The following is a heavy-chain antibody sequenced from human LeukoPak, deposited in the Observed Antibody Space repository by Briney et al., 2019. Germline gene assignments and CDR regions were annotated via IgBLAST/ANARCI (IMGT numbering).Heavy chain of an antibody. J-gene: IGHJ4*02. V-gene: IGHV4-34*01. CDR3: ASSGSGSYYNFDY. Sequence: PSETLSLTCAVYGGSFSGYYWSWIRQPPGKGLEWIGEINHSGTTNYHPSLKSRVTISLATSKNQFFLKLSSVTAADTAVYYCASSGSGSYYNFDYWGQGTLVTVSS. CDR1: GGSFSGYY. CDR2: INHSGTT. D-gene: IGHD3-10*01.